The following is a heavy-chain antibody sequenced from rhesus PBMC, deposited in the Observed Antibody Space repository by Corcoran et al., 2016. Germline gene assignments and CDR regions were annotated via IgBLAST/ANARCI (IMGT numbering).Heavy chain of an antibody. D-gene: IGHD3-9*01. J-gene: IGHJ5-1*01. Sequence: QVQLQESGPGLVKPSETLSLTCAVSGGSFSGYYWGWIRQPPGKGLEWIGYISGVSGSTDYNPSLKSRVTISTDTSKNQFSLKLTSVTAADTAVYYCARGAGGNRFDVWGPGVLVTVSS. CDR1: GGSFSGYY. V-gene: IGHV4-165*01. CDR2: ISGVSGST. CDR3: ARGAGGNRFDV.